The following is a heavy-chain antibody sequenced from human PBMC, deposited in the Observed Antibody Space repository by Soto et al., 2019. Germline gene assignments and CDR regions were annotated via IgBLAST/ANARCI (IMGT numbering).Heavy chain of an antibody. D-gene: IGHD3-3*01. J-gene: IGHJ4*02. Sequence: SETLSLTCSVSGGSISYYYWSWIRQSPEKGLEYIAYSSYGGITNLNGALNGRVTMSIDTSKNQFSLKATSLTAADTAVYYCERARKATYITGGLDSWGQGTLVTVSS. CDR3: ERARKATYITGGLDS. CDR2: SSYGGIT. V-gene: IGHV4-59*01. CDR1: GGSISYYY.